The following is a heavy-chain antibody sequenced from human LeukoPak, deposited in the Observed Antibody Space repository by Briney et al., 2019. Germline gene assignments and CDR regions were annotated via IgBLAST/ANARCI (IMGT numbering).Heavy chain of an antibody. J-gene: IGHJ4*02. CDR1: GFTFSSYA. D-gene: IGHD3-16*02. Sequence: GGSLRLSCAASGFTFSSYAMSWVRQAPGKGLEWVSAISGSGGSTYYADSVKGRFTISRDNSKNTLYLQMNSLRAEDTAVHYCAKDGFGGVIVTTFDYWGQGTLVTVSS. CDR2: ISGSGGST. CDR3: AKDGFGGVIVTTFDY. V-gene: IGHV3-23*01.